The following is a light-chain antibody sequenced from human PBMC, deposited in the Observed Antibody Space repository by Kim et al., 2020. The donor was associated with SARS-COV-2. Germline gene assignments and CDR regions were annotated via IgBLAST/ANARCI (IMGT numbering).Light chain of an antibody. CDR1: QSVLYLSGNKNF. J-gene: IGKJ4*01. V-gene: IGKV4-1*01. CDR3: HQYHTAPFT. Sequence: DIVMTQSPDSLAVSLGERATINCKSSQSVLYLSGNKNFVAWYQQKPGQPPKLLLYWASTRQSGVPDRFSGSGSGTDFTLTISSLQAEDVAVYYCHQYHTAPFTFGGGTRVEIK. CDR2: WAS.